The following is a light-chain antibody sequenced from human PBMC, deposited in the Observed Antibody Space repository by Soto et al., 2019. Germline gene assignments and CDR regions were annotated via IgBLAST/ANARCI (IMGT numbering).Light chain of an antibody. J-gene: IGKJ4*01. Sequence: IQLTQSPDSLSASVGDRVTITCRSSQTIRTFLNWYQQKSGKAPKVLIYSASTLQSGVPSRFSGSGSGTDFTLTINSMQPEDFANYYCQQSYNAPRTFGGGTKVDIK. CDR3: QQSYNAPRT. V-gene: IGKV1-39*01. CDR2: SAS. CDR1: QTIRTF.